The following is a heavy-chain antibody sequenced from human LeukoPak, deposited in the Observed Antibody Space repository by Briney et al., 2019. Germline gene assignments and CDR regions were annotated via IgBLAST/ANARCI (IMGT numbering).Heavy chain of an antibody. CDR2: ISSSSSYI. CDR3: ARDLPRITMVRGATGDGMDV. J-gene: IGHJ6*02. D-gene: IGHD3-10*01. V-gene: IGHV3-21*01. Sequence: PGGSLRLSSAASGFTFSSYSMNWVRQAPGKGLEWVSSISSSSSYIYYTDSVKGRFTISTDNATNSLYLHRNSLRAEDTAVYYCARDLPRITMVRGATGDGMDVWGQGTTVTVSS. CDR1: GFTFSSYS.